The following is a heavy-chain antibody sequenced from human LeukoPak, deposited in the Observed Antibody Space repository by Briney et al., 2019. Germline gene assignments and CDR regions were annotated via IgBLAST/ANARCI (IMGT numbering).Heavy chain of an antibody. V-gene: IGHV1-18*01. CDR2: ISAHNGNT. D-gene: IGHD3-10*01. CDR3: ARANYYGSGSPIGRYDY. CDR1: GYTFTSYG. Sequence: ASVKVSCKASGYTFTSYGISWVRQAPGQGLEWMGWISAHNGNTNYAQKLQGRVTMTTDTSTSTAYMELRSLRSDDTAVYYCARANYYGSGSPIGRYDYWGQGTLVTVSS. J-gene: IGHJ4*02.